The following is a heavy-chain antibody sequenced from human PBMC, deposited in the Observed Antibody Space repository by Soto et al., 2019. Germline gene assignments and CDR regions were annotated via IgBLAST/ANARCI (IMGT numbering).Heavy chain of an antibody. Sequence: QVQLVQSGAEVKKPGASVKVSCKASGYTFTNFGISWVRQAPGQGLEWMGWISAYNGNTHYAQNFQGRVTMTTNKTTSTAYMELRSLRSDDTAVYSCARRGTPIAYWGQGTLVTVSS. CDR1: GYTFTNFG. V-gene: IGHV1-18*01. CDR2: ISAYNGNT. J-gene: IGHJ4*02. CDR3: ARRGTPIAY. D-gene: IGHD3-16*01.